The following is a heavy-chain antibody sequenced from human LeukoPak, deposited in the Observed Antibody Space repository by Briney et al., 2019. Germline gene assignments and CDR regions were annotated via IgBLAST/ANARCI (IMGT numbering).Heavy chain of an antibody. CDR2: IYYSGST. Sequence: SETLSLTCTVSGGSISSSSYYWGWIRQPPGKGLGWIGSIYYSGSTYYNPSLKSRVTISVDTSKNQFSLKLSSVTAADTAVYYCARHCREAAAGQGWFDPWGQGTLVTVSS. CDR3: ARHCREAAAGQGWFDP. J-gene: IGHJ5*02. V-gene: IGHV4-39*07. D-gene: IGHD6-13*01. CDR1: GGSISSSSYY.